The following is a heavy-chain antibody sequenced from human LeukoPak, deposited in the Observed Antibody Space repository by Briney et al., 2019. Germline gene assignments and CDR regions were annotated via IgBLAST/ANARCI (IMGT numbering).Heavy chain of an antibody. CDR2: ISWNSGSI. CDR3: AKVNYYESSVYSSPNVPSFDY. V-gene: IGHV3-9*01. J-gene: IGHJ4*02. D-gene: IGHD3-22*01. Sequence: GGSLRLSCAASGFTFDDYAMHWVRQAPGKGLEWVSGISWNSGSIGYADSVKGRFTISRDNAKNSLYLQMNSLRAEDTAIYYCAKVNYYESSVYSSPNVPSFDYWGQGTLVTVSS. CDR1: GFTFDDYA.